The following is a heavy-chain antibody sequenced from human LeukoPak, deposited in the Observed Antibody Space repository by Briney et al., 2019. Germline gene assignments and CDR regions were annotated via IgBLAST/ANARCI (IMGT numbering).Heavy chain of an antibody. V-gene: IGHV1-24*01. D-gene: IGHD1-26*01. CDR3: ATVPDHSGTQGGGWYFDL. CDR2: FDPEDGET. J-gene: IGHJ2*01. CDR1: GYTLTELS. Sequence: ASAKVSCKVSGYTLTELSMHWVRQAPGKGLEWMGGFDPEDGETIYAQKFQGRVTMTEDISTDTAYMELSSLRSEDTAVYYCATVPDHSGTQGGGWYFDLWGRGTLITVSS.